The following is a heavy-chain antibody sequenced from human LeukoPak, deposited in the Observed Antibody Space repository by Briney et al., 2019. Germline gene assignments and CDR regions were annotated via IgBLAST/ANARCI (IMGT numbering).Heavy chain of an antibody. Sequence: SVKVSCKASGGTFSSYAISWVRQAPGQGLEWMGGIIPIFGTTNYAQKFQGRVTITADESTSTAYMELSSLRSEDTAVYYCARDLYYYDSSGYYYPEGLDYWGQGTLVTVSS. CDR3: ARDLYYYDSSGYYYPEGLDY. V-gene: IGHV1-69*13. CDR1: GGTFSSYA. J-gene: IGHJ4*02. D-gene: IGHD3-22*01. CDR2: IIPIFGTT.